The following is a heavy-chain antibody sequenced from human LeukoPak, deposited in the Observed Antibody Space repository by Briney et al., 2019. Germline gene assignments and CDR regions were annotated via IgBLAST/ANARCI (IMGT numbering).Heavy chain of an antibody. Sequence: GGSLRLSCVASGFTLDKYTMHWVRQAPGKGLEWVSLITWDGVGTYYADSVKGRFTISRDNSKSSLYLQMNSLRTEDTALYYCVKDENDYDGFYFDYWGQGSLVTVSS. D-gene: IGHD4-23*01. CDR2: ITWDGVGT. J-gene: IGHJ4*02. CDR1: GFTLDKYT. CDR3: VKDENDYDGFYFDY. V-gene: IGHV3-43*01.